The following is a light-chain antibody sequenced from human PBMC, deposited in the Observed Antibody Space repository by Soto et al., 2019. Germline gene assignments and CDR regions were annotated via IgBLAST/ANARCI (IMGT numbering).Light chain of an antibody. J-gene: IGKJ4*01. CDR3: QQYSSSPLT. V-gene: IGKV3-20*01. CDR1: QSVRSSH. CDR2: GAS. Sequence: EIVLTQSPGTLSLSPGERATLSCRTSQSVRSSHLAWYQQKPGQAPRLLIYGASSRATGIPDRFSGSGSGTDFTLTISRLEPEYFAVYHCQQYSSSPLTFGGGTKVEIK.